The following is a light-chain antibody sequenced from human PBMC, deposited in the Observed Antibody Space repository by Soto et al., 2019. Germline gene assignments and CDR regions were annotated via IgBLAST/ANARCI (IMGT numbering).Light chain of an antibody. CDR1: QSVSSNY. J-gene: IGKJ1*01. CDR3: QQYGSSPWT. Sequence: EIVLTQSPVTLSLSPGERATLSCRASQSVSSNYLAWYQQKPGQAPRPLIYGASSRATGIADRFSGSGAGTDFTLTISRLESEDFAVYYCQQYGSSPWTFGQGTKVEIK. V-gene: IGKV3-20*01. CDR2: GAS.